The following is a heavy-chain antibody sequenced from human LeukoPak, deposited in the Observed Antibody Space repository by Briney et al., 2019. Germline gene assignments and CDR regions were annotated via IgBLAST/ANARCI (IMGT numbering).Heavy chain of an antibody. V-gene: IGHV4-4*02. CDR3: ARGRYGDLDY. J-gene: IGHJ4*02. CDR1: GGSISSSYW. D-gene: IGHD4-17*01. CDR2: IYHSEST. Sequence: SETLSLTCAVSGGSISSSYWWSWVRQPPEKGLEWIGEIYHSESTNYNPSLKSRVTFSVDKSENQFSLKLSSVTAADTAVYYCARGRYGDLDYWGQGTLVTVSS.